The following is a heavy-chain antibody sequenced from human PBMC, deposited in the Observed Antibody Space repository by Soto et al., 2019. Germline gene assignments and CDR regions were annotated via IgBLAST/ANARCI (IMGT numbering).Heavy chain of an antibody. V-gene: IGHV4-59*01. J-gene: IGHJ5*02. CDR2: IYHSGST. CDR3: ARGGLRTVTTP. CDR1: GGSISSYY. Sequence: SETLSLTCTVSGGSISSYYWSWIRQPPGKGLEWIGYIYHSGSTNYNPSLKSRVTISVDTSKNQFSLKLSSVTAADTAVYYCARGGLRTVTTPWGQGTLVTVSS. D-gene: IGHD4-17*01.